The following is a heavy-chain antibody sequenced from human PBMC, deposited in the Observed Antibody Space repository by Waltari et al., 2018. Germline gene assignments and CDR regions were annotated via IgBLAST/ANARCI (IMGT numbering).Heavy chain of an antibody. Sequence: QVQLQESGPGLVKPSETLSLTCTVSGGSISSYYWSWIRQPPGKGLEWIGYIYYSRSTNYNPSLKSRVTISVDTSKNQFSLKLSSVTAADTAVYYCARDRSDAGIPAFDIWGQGTMVTVSS. D-gene: IGHD1-26*01. CDR3: ARDRSDAGIPAFDI. CDR1: GGSISSYY. J-gene: IGHJ3*02. V-gene: IGHV4-59*01. CDR2: IYYSRST.